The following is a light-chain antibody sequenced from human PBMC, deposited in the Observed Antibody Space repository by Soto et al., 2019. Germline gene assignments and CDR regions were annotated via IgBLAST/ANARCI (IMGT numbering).Light chain of an antibody. V-gene: IGKV3-15*01. J-gene: IGKJ1*01. CDR3: QQYNSWPRT. Sequence: EIVMTQSPATLSVSAGERATLSCRASQSVSSNLAWYQQKPGQAPRLLIYGASTRATGIPARFSGSGSGTEFTLTISSLQPEDFAVYYCQQYNSWPRTFGQGTKVDIK. CDR2: GAS. CDR1: QSVSSN.